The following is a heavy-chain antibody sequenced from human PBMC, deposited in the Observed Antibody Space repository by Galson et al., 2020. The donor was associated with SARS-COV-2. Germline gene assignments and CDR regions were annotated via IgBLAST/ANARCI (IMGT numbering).Heavy chain of an antibody. CDR2: IYWDDDK. V-gene: IGHV2-5*02. Sequence: SGPTLVKPTQTLTLTCTFSGFSLSTSGVGVGWIRQPPGKALEWLALIYWDDDKRYSPSLKSRLTITKDTSKNQVVLTMTNMDPVDTATYYWARVIAVAANFDYWGQGTLVTVSS. D-gene: IGHD6-19*01. CDR1: GFSLSTSGVG. J-gene: IGHJ4*02. CDR3: ARVIAVAANFDY.